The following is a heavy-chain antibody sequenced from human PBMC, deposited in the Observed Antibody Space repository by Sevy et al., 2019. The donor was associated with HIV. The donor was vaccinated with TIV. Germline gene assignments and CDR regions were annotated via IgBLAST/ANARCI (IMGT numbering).Heavy chain of an antibody. D-gene: IGHD6-13*01. CDR3: ARDMSSSWINYYFDY. Sequence: GESLKISCAASGFTFSSYAIHWVRQAPGKGLEWVAVISYDGSKKYYADSVKGRFTISRDNSKNTLYLQMNSLRVEDTAVYYCARDMSSSWINYYFDYWGQGTLVTVSS. V-gene: IGHV3-30*04. CDR1: GFTFSSYA. CDR2: ISYDGSKK. J-gene: IGHJ4*02.